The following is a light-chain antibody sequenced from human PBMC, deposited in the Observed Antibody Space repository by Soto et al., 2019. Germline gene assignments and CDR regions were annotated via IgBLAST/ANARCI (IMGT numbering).Light chain of an antibody. V-gene: IGLV2-14*01. J-gene: IGLJ3*02. CDR3: SSYTTSGTPV. CDR2: EVS. Sequence: QSALTQPASVSGSPGQSITISCTGTSSDVGGYNYLSWYQQNLGKAPKVMIYEVSNRPSGVSNRFSGSKSGNTASLTISGLQAEDEADYYCSSYTTSGTPVFGGGTKVTVL. CDR1: SSDVGGYNY.